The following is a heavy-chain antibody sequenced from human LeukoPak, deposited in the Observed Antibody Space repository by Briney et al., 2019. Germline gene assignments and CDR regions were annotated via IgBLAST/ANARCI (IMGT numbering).Heavy chain of an antibody. J-gene: IGHJ6*02. CDR3: ARETDYYGSGSYYKHYYYYGMDV. V-gene: IGHV1-24*01. D-gene: IGHD3-10*01. CDR2: FDPEDGET. Sequence: GASVKVSCKVSGYTLTELSMHWVRQAPGKGLEWMGGFDPEDGETIYAQEFQGRVTMTEDTSTDTAYMELSSLRSEDTAVYYCARETDYYGSGSYYKHYYYYGMDVWGQGTTVTVSS. CDR1: GYTLTELS.